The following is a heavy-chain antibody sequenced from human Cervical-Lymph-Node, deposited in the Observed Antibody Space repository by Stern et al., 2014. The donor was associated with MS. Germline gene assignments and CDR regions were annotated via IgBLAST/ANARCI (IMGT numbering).Heavy chain of an antibody. D-gene: IGHD2-15*01. CDR3: ARGLLGSENAFDI. CDR2: LSAYDGNT. V-gene: IGHV1-18*01. Sequence: QLVQSGAEVKKPGASVKVSCKASGYTFTSYGISWVRQAPGQGLEWMGCLSAYDGNTNYAQQLQGRVTMATYTSTSKAYMELRSLRSDDTAVYYCARGLLGSENAFDIWGQGTMVTVSS. J-gene: IGHJ3*02. CDR1: GYTFTSYG.